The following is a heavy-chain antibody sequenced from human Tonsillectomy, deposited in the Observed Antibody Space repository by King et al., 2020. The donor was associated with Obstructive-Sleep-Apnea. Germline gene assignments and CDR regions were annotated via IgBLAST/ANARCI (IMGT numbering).Heavy chain of an antibody. CDR2: FSHSGST. V-gene: IGHV4-34*01. CDR1: GGSFSVYY. CDR3: ARGGGGGSGYYFGMDV. J-gene: IGHJ6*02. Sequence: VQLQQWGAGLLEPSETLSLTCAVYGGSFSVYYWSWIRQSPEKGLEWIGEFSHSGSTNYNPSLKSRVTISVDTSQNQFSLKLTSVTAADTAMYYCARGGGGGSGYYFGMDVWGQGTTVTVSS. D-gene: IGHD3-10*01.